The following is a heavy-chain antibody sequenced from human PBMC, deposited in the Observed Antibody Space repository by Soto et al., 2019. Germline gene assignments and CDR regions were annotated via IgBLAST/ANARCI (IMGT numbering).Heavy chain of an antibody. Sequence: QPGGSLRLSCAASGFTFSSYWMSWVRQAPGKGLEWVANIKQDGSEKYYVDSVKGRFTISRDNAKNSLYLQMNSLRAEDTAVYYCARDRGIAAAGLDAFDIWGQGTMVTVSS. CDR1: GFTFSSYW. V-gene: IGHV3-7*03. CDR3: ARDRGIAAAGLDAFDI. CDR2: IKQDGSEK. J-gene: IGHJ3*02. D-gene: IGHD6-13*01.